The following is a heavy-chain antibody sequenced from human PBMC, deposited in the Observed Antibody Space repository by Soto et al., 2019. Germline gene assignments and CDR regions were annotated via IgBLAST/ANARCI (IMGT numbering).Heavy chain of an antibody. CDR1: GCSISSGGYS. V-gene: IGHV4-30-2*01. D-gene: IGHD2-2*02. J-gene: IGHJ6*02. CDR3: ARAGTHLGYCSSTSCYTDYYYYGMDV. CDR2: IYHSGST. Sequence: SETLSLTSAVSGCSISSGGYSWSWLRQPPGQGLEWIGYIYHSGSTYYNPSLKSRVTISVDRSKNQFSLKLSSVTAADTAVYYCARAGTHLGYCSSTSCYTDYYYYGMDVWGQGTTVTVSS.